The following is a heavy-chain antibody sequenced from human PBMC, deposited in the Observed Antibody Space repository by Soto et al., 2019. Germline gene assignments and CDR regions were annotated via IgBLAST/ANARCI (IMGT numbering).Heavy chain of an antibody. CDR2: MNPNSGNT. D-gene: IGHD5-12*01. J-gene: IGHJ5*02. CDR1: GYTFTSYD. V-gene: IGHV1-8*01. Sequence: ASVKVSCKASGYTFTSYDINRVRQATGQGLEWMGWMNPNSGNTGYAQKFQGRVTMTRNTSISTAYMKLSSLRSEDTAVYYCAGGPPDPGGYDPEVGNCFDPGGQGTLVTVSS. CDR3: AGGPPDPGGYDPEVGNCFDP.